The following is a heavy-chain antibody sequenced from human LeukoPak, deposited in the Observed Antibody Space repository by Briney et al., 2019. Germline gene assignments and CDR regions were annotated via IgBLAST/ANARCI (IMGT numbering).Heavy chain of an antibody. D-gene: IGHD1-7*01. CDR2: MYPNSGNT. CDR3: ARKRNYGPNWFDP. Sequence: ASVKVSCKASGYTFTSYDINWVRQATGQGLEWMGWMYPNSGNTGYAQKFQGRVTMTRNTSISTAYMELSSLRSEDTAVYYCARKRNYGPNWFDPWGQGTLVTVSS. V-gene: IGHV1-8*01. J-gene: IGHJ5*02. CDR1: GYTFTSYD.